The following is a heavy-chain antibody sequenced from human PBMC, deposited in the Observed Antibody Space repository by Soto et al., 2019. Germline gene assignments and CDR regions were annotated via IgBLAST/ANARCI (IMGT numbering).Heavy chain of an antibody. CDR1: GGSISSDDYY. D-gene: IGHD6-6*01. CDR3: ARDRSNSPDYFDD. J-gene: IGHJ4*02. V-gene: IGHV4-30-4*01. Sequence: QVQLQESGPGLVKPSQTLSLTCTVSGGSISSDDYYWSWIRQPPGEGLEWIGYIYYTGRTHYNPSLKSRLTISIDTSKNQFSLRLSSVIAADTAVYYCARDRSNSPDYFDDWGQGSLVTVSS. CDR2: IYYTGRT.